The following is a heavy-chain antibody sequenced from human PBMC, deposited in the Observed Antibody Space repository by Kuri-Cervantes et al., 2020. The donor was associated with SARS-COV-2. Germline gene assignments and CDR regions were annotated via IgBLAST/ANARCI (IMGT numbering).Heavy chain of an antibody. J-gene: IGHJ4*02. CDR3: ARSPYDFWSGSWG. CDR1: GGSVSDRNSY. V-gene: IGHV4-61*01. Sequence: ESLKISCTVSGGSVSDRNSYWTWIRQSPGKGLEWIGYIYHTGSPTYSPSLKSRVTISLDKPKNQFSLRLTSVTAADTAVYCCARSPYDFWSGSWGWGQGTLVTVSS. D-gene: IGHD3-3*01. CDR2: IYHTGSP.